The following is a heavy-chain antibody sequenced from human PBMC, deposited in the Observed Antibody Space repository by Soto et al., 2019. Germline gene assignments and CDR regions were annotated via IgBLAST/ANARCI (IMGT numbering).Heavy chain of an antibody. V-gene: IGHV4-31*03. D-gene: IGHD7-27*01. J-gene: IGHJ5*02. CDR3: ARGVLANWGPENWFDP. Sequence: TLPLPCSVSGASLSRGAYYWSWIRQHPGKGLEWIWNIYYSGSAYYNASLKSRVAISLETSQNQFSLRLSSVTAAETAVYYCARGVLANWGPENWFDPWGQGTLVTVSS. CDR2: IYYSGSA. CDR1: GASLSRGAYY.